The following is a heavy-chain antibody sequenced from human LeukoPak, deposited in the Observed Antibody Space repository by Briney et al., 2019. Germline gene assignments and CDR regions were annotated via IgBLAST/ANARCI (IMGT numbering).Heavy chain of an antibody. D-gene: IGHD3-22*01. CDR2: INPSGGST. CDR1: GYTFTSYY. Sequence: ASVKVSCKASGYTFTSYYMHWVRQAPGQGLEWMGIINPSGGSTSYAQKSQGRVTMTRDTSTSTVYMELSSLRSEDTAVYYCARVNYQYYYDSSGYLPHWGQGTLVTVSS. CDR3: ARVNYQYYYDSSGYLPH. V-gene: IGHV1-46*01. J-gene: IGHJ1*01.